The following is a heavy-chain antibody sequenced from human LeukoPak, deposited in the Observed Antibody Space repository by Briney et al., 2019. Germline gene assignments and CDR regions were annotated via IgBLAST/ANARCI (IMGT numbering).Heavy chain of an antibody. CDR3: AKXDXXVXXAXXXXXDI. Sequence: GESLKISCKGSGYSFTSYWIGWVRQMPGKGLEWMGIIYPGDSDTRYSPSFQGQVTISADKSISTAYLQWSSLKASDTAMYYCAKXDXXVXXAXXXXXDIWXXGTMVTVS. V-gene: IGHV5-51*01. CDR2: IYPGDSDT. CDR1: GYSFTSYW. J-gene: IGHJ3*02. D-gene: IGHD2-2*01.